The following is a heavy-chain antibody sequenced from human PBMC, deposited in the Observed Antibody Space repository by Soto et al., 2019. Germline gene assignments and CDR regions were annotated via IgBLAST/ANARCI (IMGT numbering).Heavy chain of an antibody. V-gene: IGHV1-69*06. D-gene: IGHD5-18*01. Sequence: QVQLVQSGAEVKKPGSSVKVSCKASGGTFSSYAISWVRQAPGQGLEWMGGIIPVFGTGIYAQKFQGRVTITADKSTTSAYMELSSLRSEDTAVYFCARVGGTGGYTYGLDYWGQGNLVTVAS. J-gene: IGHJ4*02. CDR3: ARVGGTGGYTYGLDY. CDR1: GGTFSSYA. CDR2: IIPVFGTG.